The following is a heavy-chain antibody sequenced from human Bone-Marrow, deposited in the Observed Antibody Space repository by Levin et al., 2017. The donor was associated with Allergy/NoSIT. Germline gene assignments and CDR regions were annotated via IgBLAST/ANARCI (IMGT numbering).Heavy chain of an antibody. D-gene: IGHD3-3*01. V-gene: IGHV1-69*01. J-gene: IGHJ6*02. CDR3: ATVRSTIFARMDV. CDR1: FFPFLPSP. CDR2: IIPLVGTT. Sequence: KISCPPSFFPFLPSPLPFFLPSPFQGLEMMGQIIPLVGTTNYVQKFQGRVTITADESTDTSYMELSSLTSEDTAVYYCATVRSTIFARMDVCGQGTTVTVSS.